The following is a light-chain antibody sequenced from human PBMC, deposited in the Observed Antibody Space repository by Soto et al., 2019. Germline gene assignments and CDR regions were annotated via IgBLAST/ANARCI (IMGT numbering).Light chain of an antibody. V-gene: IGKV3-15*01. CDR3: QQYNNWPT. CDR1: QSVSSN. J-gene: IGKJ5*01. CDR2: GAS. Sequence: ETVMTQSPATLSVSPGERATLSCRASQSVSSNLAWYQHKPGQAPRLLIYGASTRATDIPARFSGSGSGTEFTLTISSLQSEDFADYYCQQYNNWPTYGQGTRLEIK.